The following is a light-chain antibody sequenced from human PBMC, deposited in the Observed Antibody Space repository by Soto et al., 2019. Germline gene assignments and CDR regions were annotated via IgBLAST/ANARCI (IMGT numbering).Light chain of an antibody. CDR2: KAS. J-gene: IGKJ1*01. Sequence: DIRMTQSPSTLSGSVGDRVTITLRASQTISSWLAWYQQKPGKAPKLLIYKASTLKSRVTSRFSGSGSGTEFTLTITSLQLDDFATYYCQQYSRYSWTVGQGTKVEIK. V-gene: IGKV1-5*03. CDR3: QQYSRYSWT. CDR1: QTISSW.